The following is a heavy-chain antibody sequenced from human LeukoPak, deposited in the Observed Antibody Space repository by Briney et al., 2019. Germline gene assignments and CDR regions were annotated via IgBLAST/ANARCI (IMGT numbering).Heavy chain of an antibody. CDR1: GGSFSGYY. CDR3: ARGCSSTNCYEDY. Sequence: SETLSLTCAVYGGSFSGYYWSWIRQPPGKGLEWIGEINHSGGTNYNPSLKSRVTISVDTSKNQFSLKLSSVTAADTAVYYCARGCSSTNCYEDYWGQGTLVTVSS. J-gene: IGHJ4*02. D-gene: IGHD2-2*01. V-gene: IGHV4-34*01. CDR2: INHSGGT.